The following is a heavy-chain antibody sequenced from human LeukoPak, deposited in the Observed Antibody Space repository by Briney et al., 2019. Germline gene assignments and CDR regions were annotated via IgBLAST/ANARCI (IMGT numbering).Heavy chain of an antibody. CDR1: GFTFDDYA. CDR3: ARNSSMDV. CDR2: ISWDGGST. V-gene: IGHV3-43D*03. D-gene: IGHD1-7*01. J-gene: IGHJ3*01. Sequence: PGGSLRLSCAASGFTFDDYAMHWDRQAPGKGLEWVSLISWDGGSTYYADSVKGRFTISRDNAKNTLYLQMNSLRAEDTAVYYCARNSSMDVWGQGTMVTVSS.